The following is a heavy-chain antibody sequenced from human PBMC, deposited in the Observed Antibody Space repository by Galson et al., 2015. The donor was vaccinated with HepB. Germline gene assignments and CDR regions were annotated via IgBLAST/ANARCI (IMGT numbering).Heavy chain of an antibody. J-gene: IGHJ3*02. CDR1: GFTFSSYS. CDR2: ISSSSSTI. Sequence: SLRLSCAASGFTFSSYSMNWVRQAPGKGLEWVSYISSSSSTIYYADSVKGRFTISRDNAKNSLYLQMNSLRAEDTAVYYCARYNWNDAESAFDIWGQGTMVTVSS. CDR3: ARYNWNDAESAFDI. D-gene: IGHD1-1*01. V-gene: IGHV3-48*01.